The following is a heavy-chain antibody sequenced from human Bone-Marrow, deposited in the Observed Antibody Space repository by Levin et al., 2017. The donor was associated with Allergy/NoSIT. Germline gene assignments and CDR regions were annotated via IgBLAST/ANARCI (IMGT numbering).Heavy chain of an antibody. CDR3: ARVLSEAGLPTWGY. CDR2: ISPNSGDT. D-gene: IGHD6-19*01. V-gene: IGHV1-2*06. CDR1: GYTFTNYQ. J-gene: IGHJ4*02. Sequence: ASVKVSCKASGYTFTNYQMHWVRQAPGQGLEWMGRISPNSGDTNYAQKFQGRVTMTRDTSISTAYMELSRLRSDDTAVYYCARVLSEAGLPTWGYWGQGTLVTVSS.